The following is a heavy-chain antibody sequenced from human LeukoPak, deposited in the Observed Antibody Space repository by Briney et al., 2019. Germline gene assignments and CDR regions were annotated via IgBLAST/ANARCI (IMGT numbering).Heavy chain of an antibody. CDR2: INPHSGGT. CDR3: ATDTIVRDVIDEY. CDR1: GYSFSDYY. Sequence: SVKVSREASGYSFSDYYIHWVGQAPGKRLEWMGRINPHSGGTRYSEKFQGRVTMTTDTLISVASLEVRSLKSDDKGANCVATDTIVRDVIDEYWGQGTLVIVSS. V-gene: IGHV1-2*05. D-gene: IGHD2-21*01. J-gene: IGHJ4*02.